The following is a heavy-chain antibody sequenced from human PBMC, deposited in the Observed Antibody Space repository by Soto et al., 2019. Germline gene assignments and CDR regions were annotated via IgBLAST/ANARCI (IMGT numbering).Heavy chain of an antibody. V-gene: IGHV4-34*01. CDR3: ATNGMPVAGRYFDY. J-gene: IGHJ4*02. D-gene: IGHD6-19*01. Sequence: QVQLQQWGAGLLKPSETLSLTCAVNGGSSSAYYWSWIRQPPGKGLEWVGEISHRGNTKYNPSLKSRVTISLDTSNNQFSLNLNSVNATDTAVYYCATNGMPVAGRYFDYWGQGTLVTVSS. CDR1: GGSSSAYY. CDR2: ISHRGNT.